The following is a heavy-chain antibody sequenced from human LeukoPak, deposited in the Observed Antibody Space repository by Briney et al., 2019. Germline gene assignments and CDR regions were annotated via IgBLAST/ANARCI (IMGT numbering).Heavy chain of an antibody. CDR2: IIPILGIA. D-gene: IGHD3-22*01. CDR1: GGTFSSYA. V-gene: IGHV1-69*04. Sequence: SVKVSCKASGGTFSSYAISWVRQAPGQGLEWMVRIIPILGIANYAQKFQGRVTITADKSTSTAYMELSSLRSEDTAVYYCARDYYYDSSGYPNWFDPWGQGTLVTVSS. J-gene: IGHJ5*02. CDR3: ARDYYYDSSGYPNWFDP.